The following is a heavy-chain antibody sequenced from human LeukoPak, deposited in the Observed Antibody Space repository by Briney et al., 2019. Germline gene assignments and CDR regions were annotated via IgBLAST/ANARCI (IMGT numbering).Heavy chain of an antibody. CDR2: INTDGSST. V-gene: IGHV3-74*01. CDR3: ARDDSPIRWPGSYYDY. J-gene: IGHJ4*02. Sequence: GGSLRLSCAASGFTFSSYWMHWVRQAPGKGLVWVSRINTDGSSTSYADSVKGRFTISRDNAKNTLYLQMNSLRAEDTAVYYCARDDSPIRWPGSYYDYWGQGTLVTVSS. CDR1: GFTFSSYW. D-gene: IGHD4-23*01.